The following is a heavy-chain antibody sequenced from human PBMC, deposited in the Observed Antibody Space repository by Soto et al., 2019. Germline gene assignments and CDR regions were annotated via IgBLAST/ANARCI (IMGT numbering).Heavy chain of an antibody. CDR2: ISYDGSNK. J-gene: IGHJ4*02. D-gene: IGHD1-7*01. V-gene: IGHV3-30-3*01. CDR3: ARAGHNWNYVVGY. CDR1: GFTFSSYA. Sequence: GESLKISCAASGFTFSSYAMHWVRQAPGKGLEWVAVISYDGSNKYYADSVKGRFTISRDNSKNTLYLQMNSLRAEDTAVYYCARAGHNWNYVVGYWGQGTLVTVSS.